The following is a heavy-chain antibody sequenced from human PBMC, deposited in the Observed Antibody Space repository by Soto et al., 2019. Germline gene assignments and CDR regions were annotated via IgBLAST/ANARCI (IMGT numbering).Heavy chain of an antibody. CDR3: APERYSSSWDWFDY. V-gene: IGHV1-2*02. Sequence: GASVKVSCKASGYTFTGYYMHWVRQAPGQGLEWMGWINPNSGGTNYAQKFQGRVTMTRDTSISTAYMELSRLRSDDTAVYYCAPERYSSSWDWFDYWGQGTLVTVSS. J-gene: IGHJ5*01. D-gene: IGHD6-13*01. CDR2: INPNSGGT. CDR1: GYTFTGYY.